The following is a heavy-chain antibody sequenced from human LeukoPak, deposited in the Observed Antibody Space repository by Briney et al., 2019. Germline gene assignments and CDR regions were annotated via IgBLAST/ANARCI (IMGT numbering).Heavy chain of an antibody. CDR2: IYYSGST. Sequence: SETLSLTCTVSGGSISSYYWSWIRQPPGKGLEWIGYIYYSGSTNYNPSLKSRVTISVDTSKNQFSLKLSSVTAADTAVYYCARDGTYDYVWGSYRFAGYYYMDVWGKGTTVTVSS. V-gene: IGHV4-59*01. J-gene: IGHJ6*03. CDR3: ARDGTYDYVWGSYRFAGYYYMDV. CDR1: GGSISSYY. D-gene: IGHD3-16*02.